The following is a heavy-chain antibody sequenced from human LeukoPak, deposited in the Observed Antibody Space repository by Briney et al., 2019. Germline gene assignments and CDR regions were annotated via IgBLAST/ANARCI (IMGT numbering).Heavy chain of an antibody. CDR3: ARDYYYGMDV. V-gene: IGHV3-30-3*01. CDR2: ISYDGSNK. Sequence: SGGSLRLSRAASGFTFSSYAMHWVRQAPGKGLEWVAVISYDGSNKYYADSVKGRFTISRDNSKNTLYLQMNSLRAEDTAVYYCARDYYYGMDVWGQGTTVTVSS. J-gene: IGHJ6*02. CDR1: GFTFSSYA.